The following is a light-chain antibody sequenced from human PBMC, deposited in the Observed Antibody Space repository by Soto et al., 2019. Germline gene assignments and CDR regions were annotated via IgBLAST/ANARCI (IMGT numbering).Light chain of an antibody. CDR3: QQYNNWPPIT. V-gene: IGKV3-15*01. Sequence: EIVMTQSPATLSVSPGERATLSCRASQSVSSNLAWYQQKPGQAPRLLIYGASTRATGIPVRFSGSGSGTDFTLTISSLQSEDFAVYHCQQYNNWPPITFGQGTRLEIK. J-gene: IGKJ5*01. CDR1: QSVSSN. CDR2: GAS.